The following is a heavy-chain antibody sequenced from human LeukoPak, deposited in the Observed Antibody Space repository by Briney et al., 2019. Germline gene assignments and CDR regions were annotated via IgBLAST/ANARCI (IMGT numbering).Heavy chain of an antibody. CDR1: GGSISSGGYS. V-gene: IGHV4-30-2*01. CDR3: ARAISGGAVGAFDI. D-gene: IGHD2-21*01. Sequence: SETLSLTCAVSGGSISSGGYSGSWIRQPPGKGLEWIGYIYHSGSTYYNPSLKSRVTISVDRSKNRFSLKLSSVTAADTAVYYCARAISGGAVGAFDIWGQGTMVTVSS. CDR2: IYHSGST. J-gene: IGHJ3*02.